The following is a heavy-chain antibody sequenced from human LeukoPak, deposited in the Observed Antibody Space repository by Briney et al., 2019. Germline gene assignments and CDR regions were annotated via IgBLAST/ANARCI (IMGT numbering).Heavy chain of an antibody. Sequence: GGSLRLSCAASGFTFSSYWISWVRQAPGKGLEWVANIKQDGSEKYYVDSVKGRFTISRDNAKNSLYLQMNSLRAEDTAVYYCARDQYYYDSSGYYYGSYFDYWGQGTLVTVSS. CDR3: ARDQYYYDSSGYYYGSYFDY. D-gene: IGHD3-22*01. V-gene: IGHV3-7*01. J-gene: IGHJ4*02. CDR1: GFTFSSYW. CDR2: IKQDGSEK.